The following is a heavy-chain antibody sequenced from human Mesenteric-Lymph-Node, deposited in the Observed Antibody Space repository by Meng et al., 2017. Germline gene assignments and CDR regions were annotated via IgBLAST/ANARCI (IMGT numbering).Heavy chain of an antibody. D-gene: IGHD5-18*01. J-gene: IGHJ4*02. Sequence: ESLKISCAVSGYSISSGYYWGWIRQPPGKGLEWIGSIYHSGSTYYNPSLKSRVTISVDTSKNQFSLKLSSVTAADTAVYYCAREVGARSGYIYWSQGTRVTVSS. V-gene: IGHV4-38-2*02. CDR1: GYSISSGYY. CDR3: AREVGARSGYIY. CDR2: IYHSGST.